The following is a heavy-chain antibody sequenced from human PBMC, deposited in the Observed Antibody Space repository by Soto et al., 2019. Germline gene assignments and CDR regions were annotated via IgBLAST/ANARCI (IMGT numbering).Heavy chain of an antibody. CDR1: GYSFIDYW. J-gene: IGHJ6*01. CDR2: IYPGDSDT. V-gene: IGHV5-51*01. CDR3: XXXXXXXXXXXXXXXXXXYXXXDV. Sequence: ESLKISCKGSGYSFIDYWIGWVRQVPGKGLEWMGVIYPGDSDTRYSPSFQGHVTISADKSISTAYLQWSTLKASDTAKYYYXXXXXXXXXXXXXXXXXXYXXXDVXXQXXT.